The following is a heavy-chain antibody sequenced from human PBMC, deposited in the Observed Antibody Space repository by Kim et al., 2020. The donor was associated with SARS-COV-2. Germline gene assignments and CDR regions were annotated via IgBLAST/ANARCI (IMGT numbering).Heavy chain of an antibody. CDR3: ARDGTIFGVVIIPYYYYGMDV. CDR1: GYTFTSYG. V-gene: IGHV1-18*01. D-gene: IGHD3-3*01. Sequence: ASVKVSCKASGYTFTSYGISWVRQAPGQGLEWMGWISAYNGNTNYAQKLQGRVTMTTDTSTSTAYMELRSLRSDDTAVYYCARDGTIFGVVIIPYYYYGMDVWGQGTTVTVSS. J-gene: IGHJ6*02. CDR2: ISAYNGNT.